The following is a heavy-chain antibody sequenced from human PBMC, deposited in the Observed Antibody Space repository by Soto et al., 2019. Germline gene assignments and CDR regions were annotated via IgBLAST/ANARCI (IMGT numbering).Heavy chain of an antibody. J-gene: IGHJ3*02. CDR2: IYPGDSDT. CDR3: ARGTWATVTHFDVLDAFDI. D-gene: IGHD4-17*01. CDR1: GYSFTSYW. V-gene: IGHV5-51*01. Sequence: GESLKISCKGSGYSFTSYWIGWVRQMPGKGLEWMGIIYPGDSDTRYSPSFQGQVTISADKSISTAYLQWSSLKASDTAMYYCARGTWATVTHFDVLDAFDIWGQGTMGTVSS.